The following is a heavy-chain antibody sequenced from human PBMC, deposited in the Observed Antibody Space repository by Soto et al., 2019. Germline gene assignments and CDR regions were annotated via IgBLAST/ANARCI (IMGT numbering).Heavy chain of an antibody. CDR1: GFTFSNAW. Sequence: PVGSLRLSCAASGFTFSNAWMNWVRQAPGKGLEWVGRIKSKTDGGTTDYAAPVKGRFTISRDDSKNTLYLQMNSLKTEDTAVYYCTFFSPNTYYDYVWGSYRVFDYWGQGTLVTVSS. CDR3: TFFSPNTYYDYVWGSYRVFDY. D-gene: IGHD3-16*02. CDR2: IKSKTDGGTT. J-gene: IGHJ4*02. V-gene: IGHV3-15*07.